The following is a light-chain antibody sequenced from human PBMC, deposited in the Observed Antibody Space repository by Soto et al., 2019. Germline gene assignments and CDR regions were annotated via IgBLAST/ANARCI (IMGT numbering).Light chain of an antibody. V-gene: IGKV3-15*01. Sequence: EIVMTQSPGTLSVSPGERATLSCRVSQSVGSNLAWYQQKAGQAPMLLIYGASTRATGIPVRFTGSGSGTEFTLTIGSLQSEDFAVYYCQHYSNWPPWTFGRGTKVDI. CDR1: QSVGSN. J-gene: IGKJ1*01. CDR2: GAS. CDR3: QHYSNWPPWT.